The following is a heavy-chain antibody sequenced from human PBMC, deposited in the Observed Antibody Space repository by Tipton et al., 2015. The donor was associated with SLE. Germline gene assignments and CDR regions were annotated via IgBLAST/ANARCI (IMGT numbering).Heavy chain of an antibody. J-gene: IGHJ4*02. D-gene: IGHD6-19*01. V-gene: IGHV4-61*01. CDR2: IYYTGST. CDR1: GGSVSSGSYY. CDR3: ARVFSPQALAGPSDF. Sequence: TLSLTCTVSGGSVSSGSYYWSWIRQPPGKGLEWIGYIYYTGSTNYNPSLKSRVTISVDTSKNQFSLKLSSVTAADTAGYYCARVFSPQALAGPSDFWGQGTLVTFSS.